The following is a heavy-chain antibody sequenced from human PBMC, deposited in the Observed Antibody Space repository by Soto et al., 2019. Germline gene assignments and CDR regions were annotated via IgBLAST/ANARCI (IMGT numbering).Heavy chain of an antibody. CDR3: ARDLFHYYDSSGSPYNWFDP. V-gene: IGHV4-61*08. CDR1: GGSIDSGDYY. CDR2: VYYSGTT. Sequence: TLSLTCTVSGGSIDSGDYYWSWIRQPPGKGLEWIGYVYYSGTTNYNPFLKSRVTLSLDKSKNQFSLKMNSVTAADTAVYYCARDLFHYYDSSGSPYNWFDPWGQGTLVTVSS. D-gene: IGHD3-22*01. J-gene: IGHJ5*02.